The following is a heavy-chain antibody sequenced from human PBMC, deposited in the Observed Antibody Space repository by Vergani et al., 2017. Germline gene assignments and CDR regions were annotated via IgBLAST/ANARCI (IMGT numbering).Heavy chain of an antibody. Sequence: EVQLLESGGGLVQPGGSLRLSCAASGFTFSSYAMSWVRQAPGKGLEWVSAISGRGGSTYYADYVKGRFTIARDNCKNKLYLQMKSLRAEDTAVYYCAKDMAGSGWGGFDYWGQGTLVTVSS. CDR1: GFTFSSYA. CDR3: AKDMAGSGWGGFDY. D-gene: IGHD6-19*01. J-gene: IGHJ4*02. CDR2: ISGRGGST. V-gene: IGHV3-23*01.